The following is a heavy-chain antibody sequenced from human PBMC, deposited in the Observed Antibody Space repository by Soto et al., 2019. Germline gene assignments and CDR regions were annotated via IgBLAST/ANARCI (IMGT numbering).Heavy chain of an antibody. CDR1: GFTFSSYS. CDR3: GRASILWFGELFHFDY. V-gene: IGHV3-74*01. D-gene: IGHD3-10*01. J-gene: IGHJ4*02. Sequence: GGSLRLSCAASGFTFSSYSMHWVRQAPGKGLVWVSRINSDGSSTSYADSVKGRFTISRDNAKNTLYLQMNSLRAEDTAVYYCGRASILWFGELFHFDYWGQGTLVTVSS. CDR2: INSDGSST.